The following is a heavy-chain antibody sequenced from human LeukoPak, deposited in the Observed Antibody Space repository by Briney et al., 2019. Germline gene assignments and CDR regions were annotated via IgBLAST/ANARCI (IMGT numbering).Heavy chain of an antibody. V-gene: IGHV3-48*01. CDR2: IGIDSGNT. CDR1: GFSFSLYA. J-gene: IGHJ4*02. CDR3: ARDYKYAFDN. Sequence: PGGSLRLSCAASGFSFSLYAMNWVRQAPGKGLEWISYIGIDSGNTNYADSVKGRFTISGDKAENSLYLQMNSLRVEDTAVYYCARDYKYAFDNWGQGTLVTVSS. D-gene: IGHD5-24*01.